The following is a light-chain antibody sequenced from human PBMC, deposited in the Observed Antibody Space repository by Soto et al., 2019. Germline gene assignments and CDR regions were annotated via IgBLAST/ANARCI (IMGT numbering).Light chain of an antibody. CDR2: AAS. V-gene: IGKV1-9*01. CDR1: QGISSH. Sequence: DIQLTQSPSFLSASVGDRVTITCRASQGISSHLAWYQQIPGKGPKLLIYAASTLQSGVPSRFSGRGSGTDFTLAISSLQPEDFATYYCHQVNGYPHTFGQGTKLEIK. J-gene: IGKJ2*01. CDR3: HQVNGYPHT.